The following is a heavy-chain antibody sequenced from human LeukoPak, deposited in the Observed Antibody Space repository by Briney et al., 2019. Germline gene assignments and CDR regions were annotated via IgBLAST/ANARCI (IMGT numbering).Heavy chain of an antibody. J-gene: IGHJ5*02. D-gene: IGHD2-21*02. CDR3: ARSSPYCGADCQRCFDP. CDR1: GFLFSNDV. CDR2: ITPSGDKA. Sequence: GGSLRLSCAASGFLFSNDVMDWVRQAPGKRLEWVSSITPSGDKAYYIDSVRGRSTMSRDNSKNTLYLQMNSLRAEDTATYYGARSSPYCGADCQRCFDPWGQGTLVIVSS. V-gene: IGHV3-23*01.